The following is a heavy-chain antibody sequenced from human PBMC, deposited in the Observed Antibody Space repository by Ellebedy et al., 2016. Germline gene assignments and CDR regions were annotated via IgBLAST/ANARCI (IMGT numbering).Heavy chain of an antibody. J-gene: IGHJ4*02. Sequence: ASVKVSCKASGYTFAIFGISWVRQAPGQGLEWMGWISGYNGDTNYVQKFQGRITMTTDTSTSTAYMELRSLRSDDTAVYYCARDMTPDNFDYWGQGTLVTVSS. CDR3: ARDMTPDNFDY. CDR1: GYTFAIFG. V-gene: IGHV1-18*04. CDR2: ISGYNGDT.